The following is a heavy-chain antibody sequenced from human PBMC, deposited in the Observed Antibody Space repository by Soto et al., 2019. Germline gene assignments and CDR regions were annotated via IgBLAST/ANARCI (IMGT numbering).Heavy chain of an antibody. CDR3: AGIGSLVDY. V-gene: IGHV4-59*01. J-gene: IGHJ4*02. CDR1: GGSISSYY. CDR2: IYYSGST. Sequence: QVQLQESGPGLVKPSETLSLTCTVSGGSISSYYWSWIRQPPGKGLEWIGYIYYSGSTNYNPSLKSRVTISVDTAKNQFSLKLSSVTAGDTAVYYCAGIGSLVDYWGQGTLVTVSS. D-gene: IGHD1-26*01.